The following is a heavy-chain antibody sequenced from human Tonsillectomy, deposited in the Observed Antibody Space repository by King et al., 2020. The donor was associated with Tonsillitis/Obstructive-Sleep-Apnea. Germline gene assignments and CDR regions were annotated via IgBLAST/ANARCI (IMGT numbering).Heavy chain of an antibody. CDR2: INHSGST. J-gene: IGHJ6*03. CDR3: ARPHLRRSRAAPYSDYMDV. CDR1: GGSFSGYY. Sequence: VQLQQWGAGLLKPSETLSLTCAVYGGSFSGYYWSWIRQPPGKGLEWIGEINHSGSTNYNPSLKSRVTISVDTSKNQFSLKLSSVTAADTAVYYCARPHLRRSRAAPYSDYMDVWGKGTTVTVSS. D-gene: IGHD6-6*01. V-gene: IGHV4-34*01.